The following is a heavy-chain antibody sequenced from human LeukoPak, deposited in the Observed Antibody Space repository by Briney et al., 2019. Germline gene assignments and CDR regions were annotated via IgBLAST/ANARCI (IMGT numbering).Heavy chain of an antibody. Sequence: GRSLRLSCVVSGFTFSNHAMHWVRQAPGKGLEWVAVTSYDGTYNYYADSVKGRFTISRDNSKNTLYLQMNSLRPADTGVYYCAKDSVGDCTGGSCFSSLSYLDYWGQGTLVTVSS. CDR1: GFTFSNHA. CDR3: AKDSVGDCTGGSCFSSLSYLDY. J-gene: IGHJ4*02. D-gene: IGHD2-15*01. V-gene: IGHV3-30*18. CDR2: TSYDGTYN.